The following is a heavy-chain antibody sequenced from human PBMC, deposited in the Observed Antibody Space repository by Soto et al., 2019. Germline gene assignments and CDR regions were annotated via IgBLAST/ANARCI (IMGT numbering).Heavy chain of an antibody. J-gene: IGHJ3*02. Sequence: PGGSLRLSCAASVFTFSDHYMDWVRQAPGKGLEWVGRSRNKVNGYTTEYAASVKGRFTISRDDSKNSLYLQMNSLKTEDTAVYYCTRGNTSGYYAFDIWGQGTMVTVSS. CDR1: VFTFSDHY. CDR2: SRNKVNGYTT. D-gene: IGHD6-19*01. CDR3: TRGNTSGYYAFDI. V-gene: IGHV3-72*01.